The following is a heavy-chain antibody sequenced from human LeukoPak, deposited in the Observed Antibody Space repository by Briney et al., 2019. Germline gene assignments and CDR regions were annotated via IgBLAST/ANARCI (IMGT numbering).Heavy chain of an antibody. Sequence: GGSLRLSCAASGFTFSDYYMSWIRQAPGKGLEWVSYISSSGSTIYYADSVKGRFTISRDNSKNTLYLQMNSLRAEDTAVYYCAKPDSYGYPFDYWGQGTLVTVSS. CDR3: AKPDSYGYPFDY. J-gene: IGHJ4*02. D-gene: IGHD5-18*01. CDR2: ISSSGSTI. V-gene: IGHV3-11*01. CDR1: GFTFSDYY.